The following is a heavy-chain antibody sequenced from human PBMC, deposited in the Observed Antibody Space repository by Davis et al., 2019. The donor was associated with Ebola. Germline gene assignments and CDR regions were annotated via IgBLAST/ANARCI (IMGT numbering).Heavy chain of an antibody. D-gene: IGHD2-15*01. CDR2: IYYSGST. CDR1: GGSISSYY. V-gene: IGHV4-59*12. CDR3: ARGRIGCSGGSCFNWFDP. J-gene: IGHJ5*02. Sequence: SETLSLTCTVSGGSISSYYWSWIRQPPGKGLEWIGYIYYSGSTYYNPSLKSRVTISVDRSKNQFSLKLSSVTAADTAVYYCARGRIGCSGGSCFNWFDPWGQGTLVTVSS.